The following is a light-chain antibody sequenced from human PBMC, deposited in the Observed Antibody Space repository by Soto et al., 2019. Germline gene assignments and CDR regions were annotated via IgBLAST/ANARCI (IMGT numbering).Light chain of an antibody. Sequence: QSVLTQPPSASGTPGQRVTISCSGSSSNIGSNTVNWYQQLPGTAPKLLIYSNNQRPSGVPARFSCSTSGTSASLAISGLQCEDEADYYCAAWDDSLNGWVFGGGTKLTVL. CDR1: SSNIGSNT. CDR2: SNN. CDR3: AAWDDSLNGWV. J-gene: IGLJ3*02. V-gene: IGLV1-44*01.